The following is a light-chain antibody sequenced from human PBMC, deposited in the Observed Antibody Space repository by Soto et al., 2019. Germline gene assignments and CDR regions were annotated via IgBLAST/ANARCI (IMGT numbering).Light chain of an antibody. CDR2: EDN. J-gene: IGLJ1*01. V-gene: IGLV1-51*02. CDR3: GTWDSSLSVFV. Sequence: QSVLTQPPSVSAAPGQKVTFSCSGSSSNIGKNYVSWYQQVPGTAPKLLIYEDNKRRSGIPDRFSGSKSGTSATLDITGLQTGDEADYYCGTWDSSLSVFVFGTGTKLTV. CDR1: SSNIGKNY.